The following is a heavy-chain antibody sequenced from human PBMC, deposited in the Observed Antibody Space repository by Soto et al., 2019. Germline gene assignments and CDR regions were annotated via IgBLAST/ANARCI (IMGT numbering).Heavy chain of an antibody. CDR2: MNPNSGNT. CDR3: ASCQRARTTVTTYWFDP. CDR1: GYTFTSYD. D-gene: IGHD4-17*01. J-gene: IGHJ5*02. Sequence: ASVKVSCKASGYTFTSYDINWVRQATGQGLERMGWMNPNSGNTGYAQKFQGRVTMTRNTSISTAYMELSSLRSEDTAVYYCASCQRARTTVTTYWFDPWGQGTLVTVSS. V-gene: IGHV1-8*01.